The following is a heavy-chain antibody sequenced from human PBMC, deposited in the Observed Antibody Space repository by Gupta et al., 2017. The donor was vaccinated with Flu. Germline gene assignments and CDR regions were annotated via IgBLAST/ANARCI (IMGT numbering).Heavy chain of an antibody. Sequence: EVQLVESGGGLVEPGESLRLSCAASGFLFGIYFISWVRQAPGKGLEWVSSISSSSSYIYYTDSVKGRFTISRDNAKNSLSLQLKSLTAEDTAVYYCVRHFSDRDAFDVWGQGTMVTVFS. CDR1: GFLFGIYF. CDR3: VRHFSDRDAFDV. D-gene: IGHD3-22*01. J-gene: IGHJ3*01. CDR2: ISSSSSYI. V-gene: IGHV3-21*02.